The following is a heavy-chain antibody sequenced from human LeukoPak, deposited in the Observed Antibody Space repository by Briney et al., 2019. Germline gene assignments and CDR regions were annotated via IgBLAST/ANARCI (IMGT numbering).Heavy chain of an antibody. V-gene: IGHV1-2*02. CDR1: GYTFTGYY. CDR2: INPNSGGT. Sequence: ASVKVSCKASGYTFTGYYMHWVRQAPGQGLEWMGWINPNSGGTNYAQKFQGRVTMTGDTSISTAYMELSRLRSDDTAVYYCARDIVMVTYWFDPRGQGTLVTVSS. CDR3: ARDIVMVTYWFDP. J-gene: IGHJ5*02. D-gene: IGHD5-18*01.